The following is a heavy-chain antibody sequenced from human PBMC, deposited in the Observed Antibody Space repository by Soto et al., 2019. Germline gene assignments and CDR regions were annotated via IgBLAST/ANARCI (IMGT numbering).Heavy chain of an antibody. CDR3: AREKADALDI. J-gene: IGHJ3*02. Sequence: QVQLVESGGGVVQPGRSLRLSCAASGFTFSSHGMHWVRQAPGKGLEWVAVIWYDGSNKYYADSVKGRFTISRDNAKNTLYLQMNSLRAEDTDVYYCAREKADALDIWGQGTMVTVSS. CDR2: IWYDGSNK. CDR1: GFTFSSHG. V-gene: IGHV3-33*01.